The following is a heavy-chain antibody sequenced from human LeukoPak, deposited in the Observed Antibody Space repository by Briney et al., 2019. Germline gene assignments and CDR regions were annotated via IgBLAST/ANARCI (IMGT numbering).Heavy chain of an antibody. CDR1: GFTFSSYW. Sequence: GGSLRLSCAASGFTFSSYWMSWVRQAPGKGLEWVANIKQDGSEKYYVDSVKGRFTISRDNAKNSLYLQMNSLRAEDTAVYYCAGRVAVAGGNYYYGMDVWGQGTTVTVSS. J-gene: IGHJ6*02. D-gene: IGHD6-19*01. CDR2: IKQDGSEK. CDR3: AGRVAVAGGNYYYGMDV. V-gene: IGHV3-7*03.